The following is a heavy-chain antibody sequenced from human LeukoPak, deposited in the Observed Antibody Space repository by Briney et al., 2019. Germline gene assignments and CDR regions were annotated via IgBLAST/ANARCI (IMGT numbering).Heavy chain of an antibody. V-gene: IGHV1-2*02. CDR2: INPNSGGT. D-gene: IGHD7-27*01. CDR1: GGTFSSYA. CDR3: ARDGDAGAFDI. J-gene: IGHJ3*02. Sequence: ASVKVSCKASGGTFSSYAISWVRQAPGQGLEWMGRINPNSGGTNYAQKFQGRVTMTRDTSISTAYMELSRLRSDDTAVYYCARDGDAGAFDIWGQGTMVTVSS.